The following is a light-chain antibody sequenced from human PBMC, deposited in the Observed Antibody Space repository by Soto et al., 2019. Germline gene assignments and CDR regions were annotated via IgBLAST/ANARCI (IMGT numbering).Light chain of an antibody. CDR2: LGS. J-gene: IGKJ1*01. CDR1: QSLLHSNGYNY. CDR3: MQALQAPLT. V-gene: IGKV2-28*01. Sequence: DIVMTQSPLSLPVTPGEPASISCRSSQSLLHSNGYNYWDWYLQKPGQSPQLLIYLGSNRASGVPDRFSGSGSGTDFTLKITRVEAEDVGFYYCMQALQAPLTFGQGTKVDIK.